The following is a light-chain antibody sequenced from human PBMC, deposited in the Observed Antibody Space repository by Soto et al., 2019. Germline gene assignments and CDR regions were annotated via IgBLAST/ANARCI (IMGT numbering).Light chain of an antibody. CDR3: SSYTSSSTYV. V-gene: IGLV2-14*01. CDR2: EVS. CDR1: NSDVGYDY. J-gene: IGLJ1*01. Sequence: QSALTQRASVSGSPGQSITISCTGTNSDVGYDYVSWYQQHPGKAPKLIIYEVSNRPSGVSNRFSGSKSGNTASLTISGLQAEDDADYYCSSYTSSSTYVFGTGTKVTVL.